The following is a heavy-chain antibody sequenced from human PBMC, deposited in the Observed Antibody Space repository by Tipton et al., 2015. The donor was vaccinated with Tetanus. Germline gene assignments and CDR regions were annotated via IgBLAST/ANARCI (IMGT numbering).Heavy chain of an antibody. Sequence: SLRLSCEASGFTFGNYWMHWVRQAPGKGLMWVSRISADGTSISYADSVKGRFTISRNNANNTVYLQMINLRVEDTALYYCARAQAVAGTGGFDPWGQGTLVTVSS. J-gene: IGHJ5*02. CDR3: ARAQAVAGTGGFDP. D-gene: IGHD6-19*01. V-gene: IGHV3-74*01. CDR2: ISADGTSI. CDR1: GFTFGNYW.